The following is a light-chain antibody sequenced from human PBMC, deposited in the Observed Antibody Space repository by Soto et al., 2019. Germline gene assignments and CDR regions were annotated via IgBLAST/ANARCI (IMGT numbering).Light chain of an antibody. CDR2: MAS. V-gene: IGKV1-5*03. CDR1: QSISNW. Sequence: DIPMTQSPSTLSASVGDRVTITCRASQSISNWLAWYQQKPGKAPKLLIYMASNLESGVPSRFSGSGSGTEFTLTISSLQPDDFATYYCQECNTYSGTFGQGTKVEVK. J-gene: IGKJ1*01. CDR3: QECNTYSGT.